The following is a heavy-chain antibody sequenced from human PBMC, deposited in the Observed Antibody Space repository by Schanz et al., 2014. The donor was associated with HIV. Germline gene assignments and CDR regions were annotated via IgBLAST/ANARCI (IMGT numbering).Heavy chain of an antibody. J-gene: IGHJ3*02. Sequence: QVQLQESGPRLVKPSETLSLTCSVSGGSISDYYWSWIRQPPGKELEWIGRIYFSGNTYYNPSLKSRVTMSVDTSQNQFSLNLSSMTAADTAVYYCARGLWEPRAVDIWGQGTMVTVSS. CDR2: IYFSGNT. V-gene: IGHV4-59*01. CDR1: GGSISDYY. CDR3: ARGLWEPRAVDI. D-gene: IGHD1-26*01.